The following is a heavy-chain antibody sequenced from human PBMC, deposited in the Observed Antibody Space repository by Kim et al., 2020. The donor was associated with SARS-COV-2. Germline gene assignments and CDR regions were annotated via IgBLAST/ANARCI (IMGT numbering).Heavy chain of an antibody. CDR3: ARGQGTSGWPQQLLYCFDC. D-gene: IGHD6-13*01. V-gene: IGHV4-59*01. CDR1: GGSISSYY. J-gene: IGHJ4*02. Sequence: SETLSLTCTVSGGSISSYYWSWIRQPPGKGLEWIGYIYYSGSTNYNPSLKSRVTISVDTSKNQFSLKLSSVTAADTAVYFCARGQGTSGWPQQLLYCFDCWGQGTLASVSS. CDR2: IYYSGST.